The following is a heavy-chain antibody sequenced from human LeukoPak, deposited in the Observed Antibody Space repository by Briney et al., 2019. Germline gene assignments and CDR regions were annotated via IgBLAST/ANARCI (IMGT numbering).Heavy chain of an antibody. J-gene: IGHJ5*02. Sequence: SVKVSCKASGGTFSSYAISWVRQAPGQGLEWMGGIIPIFGTANYAQKFQGRVTITTDESTSTAYMELSSLRSEDTAVYYCARDSRVGYSSSSGWFDPWGQGTLVTVSS. CDR3: ARDSRVGYSSSSGWFDP. CDR1: GGTFSSYA. V-gene: IGHV1-69*05. CDR2: IIPIFGTA. D-gene: IGHD6-6*01.